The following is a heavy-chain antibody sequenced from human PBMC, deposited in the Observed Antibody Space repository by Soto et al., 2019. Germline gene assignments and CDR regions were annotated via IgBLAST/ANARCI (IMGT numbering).Heavy chain of an antibody. CDR1: GGTFNSYD. J-gene: IGHJ5*02. CDR3: ARLSRPNYYDTSGFFKDNWFDP. CDR2: IIPIVETP. V-gene: IGHV1-69*01. D-gene: IGHD3-22*01. Sequence: QVQLVQSGAEVKKTGSSMKVSCKASGGTFNSYDINWVRQAPGQGLELMGGIIPIVETPKYAQKFQGRVTITADESTNTVYMELSSLRSEDTAMYYCARLSRPNYYDTSGFFKDNWFDPWGQGTLVTVSS.